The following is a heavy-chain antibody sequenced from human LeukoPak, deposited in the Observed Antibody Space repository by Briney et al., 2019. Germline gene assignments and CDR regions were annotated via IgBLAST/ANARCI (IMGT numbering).Heavy chain of an antibody. CDR3: ARDNNWGSTHH. J-gene: IGHJ5*02. CDR2: ISYDGSNK. D-gene: IGHD7-27*01. V-gene: IGHV3-30-3*01. Sequence: GGSLRLSCAVSGLTFSNYAMHWVRQAPGKGLEWVAVISYDGSNKYYADSVKGRFTISRDNSKNTLFLQMSSLRAEDTAVYYCARDNNWGSTHHWGQGTLVTVSS. CDR1: GLTFSNYA.